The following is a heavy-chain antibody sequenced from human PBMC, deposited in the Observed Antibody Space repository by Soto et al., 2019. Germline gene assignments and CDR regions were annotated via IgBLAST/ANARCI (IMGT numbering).Heavy chain of an antibody. Sequence: QVQLVQSGAEVKKPGSSVKVSCKASGGTFSSYAISWVRQAPGQGLEWMGGIIPISGTANYAQKFQGRVTITADESTSTAYMELSSLRSEDTAVYYCGRDRGVAVVTADWYFDLWGRGTLVTVSS. D-gene: IGHD2-15*01. CDR3: GRDRGVAVVTADWYFDL. V-gene: IGHV1-69*01. CDR1: GGTFSSYA. J-gene: IGHJ2*01. CDR2: IIPISGTA.